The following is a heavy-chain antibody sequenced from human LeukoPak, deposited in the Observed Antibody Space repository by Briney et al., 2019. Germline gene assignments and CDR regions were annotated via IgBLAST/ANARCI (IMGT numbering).Heavy chain of an antibody. CDR3: ARDGLNWFDP. Sequence: SETLSLTCSVSGGSISSYYWSWIRQPPGKGLEWIGYIYYSGSTNYNPSLKSRVTISVDTSKNQFSLKLSSVTAADTAVYYCARDGLNWFDPWGQGTLVTVSS. V-gene: IGHV4-59*01. CDR1: GGSISSYY. CDR2: IYYSGST. J-gene: IGHJ5*02.